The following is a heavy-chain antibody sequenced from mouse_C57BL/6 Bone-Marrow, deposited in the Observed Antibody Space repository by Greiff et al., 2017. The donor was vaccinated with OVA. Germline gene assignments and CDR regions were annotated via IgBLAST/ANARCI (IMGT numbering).Heavy chain of an antibody. CDR3: ARKYDGYLWYFDV. CDR2: IYPSDSET. Sequence: QVQLQQPGAELVRPGSSVKLSCKASGYTFTSYWMDWVKQRPGQGLEWIGNIYPSDSETHYNQKFKDKATLTVDTSSSTAYMQLSSLTSEDSAVYYCARKYDGYLWYFDVWGTGTTVTVSS. V-gene: IGHV1-61*01. J-gene: IGHJ1*03. CDR1: GYTFTSYW. D-gene: IGHD2-3*01.